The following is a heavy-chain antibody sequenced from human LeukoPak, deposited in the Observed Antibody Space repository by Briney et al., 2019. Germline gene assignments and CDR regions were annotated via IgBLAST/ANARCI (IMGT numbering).Heavy chain of an antibody. CDR1: GGSISGNY. D-gene: IGHD3-10*01. CDR3: AMLSSGTTIDY. J-gene: IGHJ4*02. Sequence: SETLSLTCTVSGGSISGNYWSWIRQPAGKGLEWIGRINTNGTTSYNPSLKSRVTMSVDTSKNQFSLRLSSVTAADTAVYYCAMLSSGTTIDYWGQGTLVTVSS. V-gene: IGHV4-4*07. CDR2: INTNGTT.